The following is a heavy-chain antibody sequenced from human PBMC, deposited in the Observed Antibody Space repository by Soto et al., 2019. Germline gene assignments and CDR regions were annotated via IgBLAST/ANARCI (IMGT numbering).Heavy chain of an antibody. V-gene: IGHV1-2*02. CDR1: GYTFTGYY. Sequence: QVQLVQSGAKVKKPGASVKVSCKASGYTFTGYYMHWVRQAPGQGLEWMGWINPNSGGTNYAQKFQGRVTMTRDTSISTAYMELSRLRSDDTAVYYCAREGGTFFWCGPIDYWGQGTLVTVSS. J-gene: IGHJ4*02. CDR2: INPNSGGT. D-gene: IGHD3-3*01. CDR3: AREGGTFFWCGPIDY.